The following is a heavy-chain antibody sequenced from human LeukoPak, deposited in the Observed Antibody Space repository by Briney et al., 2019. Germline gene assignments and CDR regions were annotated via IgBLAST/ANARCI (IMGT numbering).Heavy chain of an antibody. CDR1: GFTSSSYA. J-gene: IGHJ3*02. CDR2: ISYDGSNK. CDR3: ARGYVVGDAVRRRNDAFDI. Sequence: GGSLRLSCAASGFTSSSYAMHWVRQAPGKGLEWVAVISYDGSNKYYADSVKGRFTISRDNSKNTLYLQMNSLRAEDTAVYYCARGYVVGDAVRRRNDAFDIWGQGTMVTVSS. D-gene: IGHD2-21*02. V-gene: IGHV3-30-3*01.